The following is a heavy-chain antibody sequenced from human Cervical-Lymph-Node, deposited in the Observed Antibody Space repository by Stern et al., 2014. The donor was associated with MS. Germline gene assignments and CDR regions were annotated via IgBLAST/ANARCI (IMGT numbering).Heavy chain of an antibody. CDR2: ISHSGDT. CDR3: ARLSTAVDF. V-gene: IGHV4-59*08. J-gene: IGHJ4*02. CDR1: GGSISSRY. Sequence: VQLEESGPGLVKPSETLSLTCAVSGGSISSRYWGWIRQPPGKGLEWIGLISHSGDTKYNPSLKSRVTLSLDTSQKQFSLKVTSVTAADTAVYYCARLSTAVDFWGQGTLVTVSS.